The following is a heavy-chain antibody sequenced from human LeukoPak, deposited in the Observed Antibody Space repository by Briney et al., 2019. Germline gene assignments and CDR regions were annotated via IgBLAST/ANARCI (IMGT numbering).Heavy chain of an antibody. Sequence: SETLSLTCTVSGGSISSYYWSWIRQPPGKGLEWIGYIYYSGSTNYNPSLKSRVTISVDTSKNQFSLKLSSVTAADTAVYYCAKDPYNVVVPAADHFDYWGQGTLVTVSS. D-gene: IGHD2-2*01. J-gene: IGHJ4*02. CDR2: IYYSGST. CDR3: AKDPYNVVVPAADHFDY. V-gene: IGHV4-59*12. CDR1: GGSISSYY.